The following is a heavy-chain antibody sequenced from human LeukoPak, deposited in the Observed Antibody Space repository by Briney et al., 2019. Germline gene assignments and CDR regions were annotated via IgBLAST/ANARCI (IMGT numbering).Heavy chain of an antibody. CDR1: GGSISSSTYY. CDR3: AGHGVQWLDPNNWFDP. Sequence: SETLSLTCTVSGGSISSSTYYWGWIRQPPGKGLEWIGSIYYSGSTYYNPSLKSRVTISVDTSKNQFSLKLSSVTAADTAVYHCAGHGVQWLDPNNWFDPWGQGTLVTVSS. V-gene: IGHV4-39*01. D-gene: IGHD6-19*01. J-gene: IGHJ5*02. CDR2: IYYSGST.